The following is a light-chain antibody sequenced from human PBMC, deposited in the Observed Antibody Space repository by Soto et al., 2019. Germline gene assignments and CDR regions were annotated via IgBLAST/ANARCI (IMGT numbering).Light chain of an antibody. V-gene: IGKV3-11*01. CDR2: DAS. Sequence: ESVLTQSPATLSLSPGERATLSCRASQSVSSYLAWYQQKPGQAPRLLIYDASNRATGIPARFSGSGSGTAFTLTISGLEPEDFAVYYCQQRTNWPWTFGKGTTVEIK. J-gene: IGKJ1*01. CDR1: QSVSSY. CDR3: QQRTNWPWT.